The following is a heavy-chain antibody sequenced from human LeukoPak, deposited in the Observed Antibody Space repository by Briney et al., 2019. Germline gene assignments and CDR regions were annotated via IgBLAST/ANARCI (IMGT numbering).Heavy chain of an antibody. CDR2: MNPNSGNT. CDR3: ARRADCSSTSCYYAFDI. CDR1: GYTFTSYD. Sequence: GASVKVSCKASGYTFTSYDINWVRQATGQGLEWMGWMNPNSGNTGYAQKFQGRVTMTRNTSISTAYMELSSLRSEDTAVYYCARRADCSSTSCYYAFDIWGQGTMVTVSS. V-gene: IGHV1-8*01. D-gene: IGHD2-2*01. J-gene: IGHJ3*02.